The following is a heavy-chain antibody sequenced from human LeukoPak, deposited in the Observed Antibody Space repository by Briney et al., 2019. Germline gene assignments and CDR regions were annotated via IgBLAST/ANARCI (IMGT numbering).Heavy chain of an antibody. Sequence: PSDTLSLTCTVSGGSINPYYWSWIRQPPGKGLEYIGYISYTGSTNSNPSLKSRLTISVDTSKNQLSLKLRSVTAADTAVYYCARIHDYGDYAFDKWGQGTLVTVSS. CDR2: ISYTGST. D-gene: IGHD4-17*01. CDR1: GGSINPYY. CDR3: ARIHDYGDYAFDK. V-gene: IGHV4-59*08. J-gene: IGHJ4*02.